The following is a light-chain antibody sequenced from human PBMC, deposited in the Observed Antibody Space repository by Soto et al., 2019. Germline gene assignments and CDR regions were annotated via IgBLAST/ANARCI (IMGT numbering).Light chain of an antibody. V-gene: IGKV3-15*01. J-gene: IGKJ3*01. CDR3: HQYNAWPLT. CDR1: QSVSTN. Sequence: EIVMTQSPATLSVSPGERATVSCRATQSVSTNFAWYQQKPGQAPRLLIYGASTRATGVPARFSGSGSGTEFTLTISSLQSEDFAVYYCHQYNAWPLTFGPGTKVDIK. CDR2: GAS.